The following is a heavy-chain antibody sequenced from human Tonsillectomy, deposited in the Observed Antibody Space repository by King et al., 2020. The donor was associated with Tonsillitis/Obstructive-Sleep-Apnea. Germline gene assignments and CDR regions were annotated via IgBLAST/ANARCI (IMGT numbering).Heavy chain of an antibody. J-gene: IGHJ4*02. CDR3: ASEVTTGAFDY. Sequence: QLQESGPGLVKPSQTLSLTCTVSGGSISSGGYYWSWIRQHPGKGLEWIGYIYDSGSTYYNPSLKSRVTISVDTSKNQFSLKSNSVTAADTAVYFCASEVTTGAFDYWGQGTLVTVSS. CDR2: IYDSGST. V-gene: IGHV4-31*03. D-gene: IGHD4-17*01. CDR1: GGSISSGGYY.